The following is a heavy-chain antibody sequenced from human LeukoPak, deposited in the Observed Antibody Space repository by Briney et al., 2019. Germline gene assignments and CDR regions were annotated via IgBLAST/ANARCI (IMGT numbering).Heavy chain of an antibody. J-gene: IGHJ4*02. CDR3: ARGPDYISHFDY. Sequence: GGSLRLSCAASGFTFSSYSMNWVRQAPGKGLEWVSSISSSSYIYYADSVKGRFTISRDNAKNSLYLQMNSLRAEDTAVYYCARGPDYISHFDYWGQGTLVTVSS. D-gene: IGHD4-11*01. CDR1: GFTFSSYS. V-gene: IGHV3-21*01. CDR2: ISSSSYI.